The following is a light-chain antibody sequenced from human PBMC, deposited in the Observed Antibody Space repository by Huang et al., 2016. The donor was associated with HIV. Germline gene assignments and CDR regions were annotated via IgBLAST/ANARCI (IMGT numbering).Light chain of an antibody. Sequence: EVVLTQSPGTLSLSPGERATLSCRASQIVSSNYLAWYQQTAGQAPRLLIYGASSRATGIPDRFSGSGSGTVFTLTISRLEPEDFAVYYCQQYGGSPITFGQGSRLEIK. CDR1: QIVSSNY. V-gene: IGKV3-20*01. CDR3: QQYGGSPIT. CDR2: GAS. J-gene: IGKJ5*01.